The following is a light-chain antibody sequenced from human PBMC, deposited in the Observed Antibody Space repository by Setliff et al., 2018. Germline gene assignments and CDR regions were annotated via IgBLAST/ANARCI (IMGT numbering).Light chain of an antibody. CDR1: SSDVGGYNY. CDR2: DVS. V-gene: IGLV2-14*01. CDR3: SSYTSSSTFVV. Sequence: SALAQPPSASGSPGQSVTISCTGTSSDVGGYNYVSWYQQHPGKAPKLMIYDVSKRPSGVSNRFSGSKSGNTASLTISGLQAEDEADYYCSSYTSSSTFVVFGGGTKVTVL. J-gene: IGLJ2*01.